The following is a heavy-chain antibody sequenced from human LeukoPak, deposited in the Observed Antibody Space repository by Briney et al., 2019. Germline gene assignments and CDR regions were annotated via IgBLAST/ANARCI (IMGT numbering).Heavy chain of an antibody. CDR1: GGSITNYY. CDR3: ARDKSPGDY. J-gene: IGHJ4*02. Sequence: SETLSLTCTVSGGSITNYYWSWIRQPPGKGLEWIGYIYYSGSTNYNPSLKSRVTISVDTSKNQFSLKLSSVTAADTAVYYCARDKSPGDYWGQGTLVTVSS. V-gene: IGHV4-59*01. CDR2: IYYSGST.